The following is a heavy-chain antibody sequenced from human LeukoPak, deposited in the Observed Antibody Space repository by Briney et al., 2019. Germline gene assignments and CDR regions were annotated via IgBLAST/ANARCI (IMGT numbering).Heavy chain of an antibody. CDR3: TTESVYSSGWYYFDY. V-gene: IGHV3-15*01. J-gene: IGHJ4*02. CDR1: GFTFSNAW. D-gene: IGHD6-19*01. Sequence: GGSLRLSCAASGFTFSNAWMSWVRQAPEKGLEWVGRIKSKTDGGTTDYAAPVKGRFTISRDDSKNTLYLQMNSLKTEDTAVYYCTTESVYSSGWYYFDYWGQGTLVTVSS. CDR2: IKSKTDGGTT.